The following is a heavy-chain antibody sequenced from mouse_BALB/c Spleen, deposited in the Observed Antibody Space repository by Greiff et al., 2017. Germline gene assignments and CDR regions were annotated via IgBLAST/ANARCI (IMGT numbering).Heavy chain of an antibody. Sequence: VQLVESGAELARPGASVKLSCKASGYTFTDYYINWVKQRTGQGLEWIGEIYPGSGNTYYNEKFKGKATLTADKSSSTAYMQLSSLTSEDSAVYFCARWLLSYYAMDYWGQGTSVTVSS. CDR2: IYPGSGNT. V-gene: IGHV1-77*01. CDR3: ARWLLSYYAMDY. D-gene: IGHD2-3*01. J-gene: IGHJ4*01. CDR1: GYTFTDYY.